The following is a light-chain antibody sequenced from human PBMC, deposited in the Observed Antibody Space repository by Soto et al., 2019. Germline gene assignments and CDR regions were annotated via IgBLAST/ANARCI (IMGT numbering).Light chain of an antibody. CDR3: QSYDSSLSGYV. J-gene: IGLJ1*01. CDR2: GNN. Sequence: QSVLTQPPSVSGAPGQRVTISCTGSSSNIGARYDVHWYQQLPGTAPKLLIYGNNNRPSGVPDRFSGSKSGTSASLAITGLQAEDEGDYYCQSYDSSLSGYVFGTGTKLTVL. CDR1: SSNIGARYD. V-gene: IGLV1-40*01.